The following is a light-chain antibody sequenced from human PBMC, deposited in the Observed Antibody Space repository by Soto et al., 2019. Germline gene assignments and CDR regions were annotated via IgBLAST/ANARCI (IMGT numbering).Light chain of an antibody. CDR1: QSVPSY. J-gene: IGKJ2*01. CDR3: QQRNAWPLNT. V-gene: IGKV3-11*01. Sequence: EIVLTQFPATLSLSPGDRATLSCRASQSVPSYLAWYQQKPGQAPRLLVYDISNRATGIPARFTGSGSGTAFTLTISSLEPEDSALYYSQQRNAWPLNTFGQGTKLHI. CDR2: DIS.